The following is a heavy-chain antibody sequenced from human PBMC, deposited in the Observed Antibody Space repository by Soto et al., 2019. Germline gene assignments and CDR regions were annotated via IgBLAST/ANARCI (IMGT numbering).Heavy chain of an antibody. CDR1: GGSISSGDYY. Sequence: PSETLSLTCTVSGGSISSGDYYWSWIRQPPGKGLEWIGYIYYSGSTYYNPSLKSRVTISVDTSKNQFSLKLSSVTAADTAVYYCARGFNWNSLGGYYGMDVWGPGTTVTVSS. CDR2: IYYSGST. V-gene: IGHV4-30-4*01. J-gene: IGHJ6*02. CDR3: ARGFNWNSLGGYYGMDV. D-gene: IGHD1-7*01.